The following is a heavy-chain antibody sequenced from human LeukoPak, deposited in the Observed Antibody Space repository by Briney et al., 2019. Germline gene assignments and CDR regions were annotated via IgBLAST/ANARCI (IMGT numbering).Heavy chain of an antibody. Sequence: SETLSLTCTVSGGSISSYYWSWIRQPPGKGLEWIGYIYYSGSTNYNPSLKSRVTISVDTSKNQFSLKLSSVTAADTAVYYCARDGKYSSSEYFDLWGRGTLVTVSS. CDR1: GGSISSYY. D-gene: IGHD6-6*01. J-gene: IGHJ2*01. CDR2: IYYSGST. CDR3: ARDGKYSSSEYFDL. V-gene: IGHV4-59*12.